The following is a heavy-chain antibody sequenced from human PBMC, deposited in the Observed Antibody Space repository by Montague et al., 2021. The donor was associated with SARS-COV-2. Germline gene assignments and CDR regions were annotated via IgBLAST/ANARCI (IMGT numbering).Heavy chain of an antibody. CDR1: GASVASGNFY. Sequence: SETLSLTCTVSGASVASGNFYWSWIRQPPGKGLKWVGYMYYNGHTNYNPSLESRVTMPVDPSKNQFSLTLTSVTAADTAVYYCARSRANVPSRPGFDYWGQGATVTFSP. D-gene: IGHD6-6*01. J-gene: IGHJ4*02. CDR2: MYYNGHT. CDR3: ARSRANVPSRPGFDY. V-gene: IGHV4-61*01.